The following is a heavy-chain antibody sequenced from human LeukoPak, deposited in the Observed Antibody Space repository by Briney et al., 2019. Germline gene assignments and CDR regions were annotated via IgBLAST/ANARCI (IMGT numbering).Heavy chain of an antibody. CDR2: NNHSGST. Sequence: SSETLSLTCAVYGGSFSGYYWSWIRQPPGKGLEWIGENNHSGSTNYNPSLKSRVTISVDTSKNQFSLKLSSVTAADTAVYYCARRRAKKNVGVDPWGQGTLVTVSS. J-gene: IGHJ5*02. D-gene: IGHD3-16*01. V-gene: IGHV4-34*01. CDR3: ARRRAKKNVGVDP. CDR1: GGSFSGYY.